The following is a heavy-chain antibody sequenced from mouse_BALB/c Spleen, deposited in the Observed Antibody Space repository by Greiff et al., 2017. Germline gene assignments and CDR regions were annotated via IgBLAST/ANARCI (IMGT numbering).Heavy chain of an antibody. CDR3: ARLDYPYYYAMDY. CDR1: GYTFSSYW. V-gene: IGHV1-9*01. D-gene: IGHD2-4*01. CDR2: ILPGSGST. Sequence: VQLQQSGAELMKPGASVKISCKATGYTFSSYWIEWVKQRPGHGLEWIGEILPGSGSTNYNEKFKGKATFTADTSSNTAYMQLSSLTSEDSAVYYCARLDYPYYYAMDYWGQGTSVTVSS. J-gene: IGHJ4*01.